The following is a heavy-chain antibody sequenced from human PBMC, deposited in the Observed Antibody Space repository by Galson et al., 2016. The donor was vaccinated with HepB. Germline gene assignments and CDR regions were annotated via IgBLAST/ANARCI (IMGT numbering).Heavy chain of an antibody. CDR3: ASLPYGSGRPFDY. J-gene: IGHJ4*02. Sequence: TLSLTCTVSGGSINSGDYYWSWIRQHPGKGLEWIGYIFYSGSTYYNPSLKSRITMSVDTSKSQFSLKLNSVTAADTAIYYCASLPYGSGRPFDYWGQGTLFTVSS. CDR2: IFYSGST. D-gene: IGHD3-10*01. CDR1: GGSINSGDYY. V-gene: IGHV4-31*03.